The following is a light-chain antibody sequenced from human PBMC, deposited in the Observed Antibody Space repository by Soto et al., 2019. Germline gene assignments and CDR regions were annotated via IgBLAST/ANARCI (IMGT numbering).Light chain of an antibody. CDR2: GNS. V-gene: IGLV1-40*01. Sequence: QSVLTQPPSVSGAPGQRVTISCTGSNSNIGAGYDVHWYQQLPGTAPKLLIYGNSNRPSGVPDRFSDSKSATSASRAIAGLQAEDEADYYFHSSDSILSGYVFGTGTQLTVL. CDR1: NSNIGAGYD. CDR3: HSSDSILSGYV. J-gene: IGLJ1*01.